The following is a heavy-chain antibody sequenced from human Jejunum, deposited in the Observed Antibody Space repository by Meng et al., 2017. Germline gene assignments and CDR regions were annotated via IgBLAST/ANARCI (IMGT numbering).Heavy chain of an antibody. V-gene: IGHV4-4*02. D-gene: IGHD3-16*01. CDR3: ARGVGDIRFGFDY. J-gene: IGHJ4*02. CDR2: IYHSGRS. Sequence: VHLQESGPGLVKPSGTRSLPCEVSGDSISSTSWWVWLRQPPGKGLEWIGEIYHSGRSNFIPSLKSRVSISLDESKNQFSLTLNSVTAADTAVYYCARGVGDIRFGFDYWGQGILVTVSS. CDR1: GDSISSTSW.